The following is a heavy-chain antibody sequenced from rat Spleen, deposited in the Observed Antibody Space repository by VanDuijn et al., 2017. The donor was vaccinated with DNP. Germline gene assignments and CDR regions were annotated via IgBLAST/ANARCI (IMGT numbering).Heavy chain of an antibody. V-gene: IGHV5-31*01. CDR2: ITNSGGST. D-gene: IGHD1-4*01. CDR3: ARHVLPLRVWDY. CDR1: RFTFNNFW. J-gene: IGHJ2*01. Sequence: EVKLVESGGDLVQPGRSLKLSCVASRFTFNNFWMTWFRQVPGKGLEWVASITNSGGSTYYPDSVKGRFTISRDNAKNTLYLQMNSLRSEDTATYYCARHVLPLRVWDYWGQGVMVTVSS.